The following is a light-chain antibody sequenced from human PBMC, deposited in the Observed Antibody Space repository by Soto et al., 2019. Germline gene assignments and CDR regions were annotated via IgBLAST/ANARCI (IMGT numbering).Light chain of an antibody. Sequence: VVLTESPATLFVSPVDRATLSXRASQYIVSAVVWYHQRSGPAPRXXLVDASIRVPATPARFSGSVAVTEFTLTISSLESADFAVYFCPQYGDRPRTFGQGTKVEIK. CDR2: DAS. J-gene: IGKJ1*01. CDR1: QYIVSA. V-gene: IGKV3-15*01. CDR3: PQYGDRPRT.